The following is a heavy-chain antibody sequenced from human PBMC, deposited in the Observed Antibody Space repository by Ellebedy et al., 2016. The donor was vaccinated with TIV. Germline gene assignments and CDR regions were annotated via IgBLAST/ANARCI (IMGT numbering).Heavy chain of an antibody. Sequence: PGGSLRLSCAASGFTFSTYWMSWVRQAPGKGLEWVANIKEDGSDITYADSVKGRFTISRDNAQNSLYLQMDSLRAEDTAVYYCATRYPNNWDYGGSHWFDPWGQGTLVTVSS. CDR3: ATRYPNNWDYGGSHWFDP. V-gene: IGHV3-7*01. J-gene: IGHJ5*02. CDR2: IKEDGSDI. D-gene: IGHD1-7*01. CDR1: GFTFSTYW.